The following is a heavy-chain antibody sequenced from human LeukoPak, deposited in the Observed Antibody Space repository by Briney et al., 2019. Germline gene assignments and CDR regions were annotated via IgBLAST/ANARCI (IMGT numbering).Heavy chain of an antibody. V-gene: IGHV3-23*01. CDR1: GFTFKSYV. CDR2: ISGSGAST. J-gene: IGHJ2*01. D-gene: IGHD3-10*01. CDR3: AKDRGSFSSARYYWYFDL. Sequence: PGGTLRLSCAASGFTFKSYVMNWVRQAPGKGLEWVSGISGSGASTYYADSVKGRFTISRDNSKNILYLQMNSLRAEDTALYYCAKDRGSFSSARYYWYFDLWGRGTLVTVSS.